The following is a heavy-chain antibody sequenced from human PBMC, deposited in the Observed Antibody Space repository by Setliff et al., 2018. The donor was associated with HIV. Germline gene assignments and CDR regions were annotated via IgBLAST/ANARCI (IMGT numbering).Heavy chain of an antibody. J-gene: IGHJ4*02. CDR2: IKQDASEK. Sequence: PGGSLRLSCVASGFSFGSYWMSWVRQAPGKGPEWVAHIKQDASEKYFVDSVKGRFTISRDNAKNSLYLQMDSLRAEDTAVYYCARDQYYYDTSGYYRGSAFDFWDQGTLVTVSS. D-gene: IGHD3-22*01. CDR1: GFSFGSYW. V-gene: IGHV3-7*03. CDR3: ARDQYYYDTSGYYRGSAFDF.